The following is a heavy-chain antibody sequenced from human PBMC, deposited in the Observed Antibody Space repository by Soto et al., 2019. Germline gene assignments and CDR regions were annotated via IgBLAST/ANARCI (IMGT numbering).Heavy chain of an antibody. CDR1: GGTFSSYA. CDR3: AEAVIPAAPGPYYYGMDV. Sequence: QVQLVQSGAEVKKPGSSVKVSCKASGGTFSSYAISWVRQAPGQGLEWMGGMIPIFGTANYAQKFQGRVTITADESTSTAHMELSSLRSEDTAVYYCAEAVIPAAPGPYYYGMDVWGQGTTVTVSS. J-gene: IGHJ6*02. V-gene: IGHV1-69*12. CDR2: MIPIFGTA. D-gene: IGHD2-2*01.